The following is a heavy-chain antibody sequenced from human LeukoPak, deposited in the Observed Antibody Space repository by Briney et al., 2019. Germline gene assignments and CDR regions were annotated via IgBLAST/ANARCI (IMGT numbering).Heavy chain of an antibody. D-gene: IGHD3-10*01. CDR3: AREKANGYYGSGSYLDY. CDR2: IIPIFGTA. V-gene: IGHV1-69*01. Sequence: SVKVSCKASGGTFSSYAISWVRQAPGQGLEWMGGIIPIFGTANYAQKFQGRVTITADESTSTAYMELSSLRSEDTAVYYCAREKANGYYGSGSYLDYWGQGTLVTASS. CDR1: GGTFSSYA. J-gene: IGHJ4*02.